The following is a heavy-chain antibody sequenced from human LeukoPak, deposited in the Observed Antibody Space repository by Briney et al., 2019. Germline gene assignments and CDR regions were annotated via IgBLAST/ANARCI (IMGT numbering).Heavy chain of an antibody. Sequence: ASVKVSCKTSGYIFTGYYIHWVRQAPGQGLEWIGWINPNTGDTNYTQKFQGRVTMTRDTSITTAYMDLSRLKSDDTAVYYCARDEIGGSNWFDPWGQGTLVTVSS. CDR1: GYIFTGYY. CDR3: ARDEIGGSNWFDP. J-gene: IGHJ5*02. D-gene: IGHD3-10*01. V-gene: IGHV1-2*02. CDR2: INPNTGDT.